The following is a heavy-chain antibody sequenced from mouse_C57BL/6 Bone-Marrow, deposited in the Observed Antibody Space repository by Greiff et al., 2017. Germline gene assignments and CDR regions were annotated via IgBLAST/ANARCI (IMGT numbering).Heavy chain of an antibody. CDR1: GYAFSSSW. CDR2: IYPGDGDT. Sequence: QVQLQQSGPELVKPGASVKISCKASGYAFSSSWMNWVKQRPGKGLEWIGRIYPGDGDTNYNGKFKGKATLTADKSSITAYMQLSSLTSEDSAVYFCAKGYFDVWGTGTTVTVSS. J-gene: IGHJ1*03. V-gene: IGHV1-82*01. CDR3: AKGYFDV.